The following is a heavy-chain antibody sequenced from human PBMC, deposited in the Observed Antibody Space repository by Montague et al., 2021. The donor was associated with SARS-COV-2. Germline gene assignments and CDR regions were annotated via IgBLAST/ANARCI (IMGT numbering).Heavy chain of an antibody. CDR3: ARIPVGSKYYFDF. CDR1: GDSVSNNIAT. D-gene: IGHD2-2*01. J-gene: IGHJ4*02. CDR2: TYYRSKWYN. Sequence: AISGDSVSNNIATWNWIRQSPSRGLEWLGRTYYRSKWYNDYAESVKSRITIDPDTSKHQFSLHLNSVTPEDTAVYYCARIPVGSKYYFDFWGQGTLVTVSS. V-gene: IGHV6-1*01.